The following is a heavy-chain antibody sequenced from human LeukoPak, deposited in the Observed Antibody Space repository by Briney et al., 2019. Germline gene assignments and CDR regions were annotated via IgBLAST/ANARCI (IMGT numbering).Heavy chain of an antibody. Sequence: GGSLRLSCAASGFTFSSYGMSWVRQAPGKGLEWVSAISGSGGSTYYADSVKGRFTISRDNSKNTLYLQMNSLRVEDTAVYYCARCTTGRTFGSLREIKRSREIDYWGQGTLVTVSS. CDR1: GFTFSSYG. CDR3: ARCTTGRTFGSLREIKRSREIDY. CDR2: ISGSGGST. D-gene: IGHD1-1*01. J-gene: IGHJ4*02. V-gene: IGHV3-23*01.